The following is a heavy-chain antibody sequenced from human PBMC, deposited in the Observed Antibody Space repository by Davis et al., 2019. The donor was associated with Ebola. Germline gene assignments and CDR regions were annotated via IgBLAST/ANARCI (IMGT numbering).Heavy chain of an antibody. Sequence: GGSLRLSCAASGFTFSSYAMHWVRQAPGKGLEWVSSISSSSSYIYYADSVKGRFTISRDNAKNSLYLQMNSLRAEDTAVYYCASEGVVVAATYAFDIWGQGTMVTVSS. J-gene: IGHJ3*02. V-gene: IGHV3-21*01. CDR2: ISSSSSYI. CDR3: ASEGVVVAATYAFDI. D-gene: IGHD2-15*01. CDR1: GFTFSSYA.